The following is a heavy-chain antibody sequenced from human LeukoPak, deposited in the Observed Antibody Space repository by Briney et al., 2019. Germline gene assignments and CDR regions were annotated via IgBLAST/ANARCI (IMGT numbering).Heavy chain of an antibody. Sequence: SETLSLTCTVSGGSISSSSYYRGWIRQPPGKGLEWIGSIYYSGSTYYNPSLKSRVTISVDTSKNQFSLKLSSVTAADTAVYYCARSYSSSSVDYWGQGTLVTVSS. D-gene: IGHD6-6*01. CDR3: ARSYSSSSVDY. CDR2: IYYSGST. CDR1: GGSISSSSYY. V-gene: IGHV4-39*07. J-gene: IGHJ4*02.